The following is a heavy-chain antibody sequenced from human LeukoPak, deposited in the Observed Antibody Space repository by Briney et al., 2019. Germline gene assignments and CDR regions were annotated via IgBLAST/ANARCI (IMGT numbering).Heavy chain of an antibody. V-gene: IGHV3-21*01. CDR2: ISSSSSYI. CDR1: GFTFSSYS. CDR3: ARVVIDSSGWSYYYYYGMDV. Sequence: PGGSLRLSCAASGFTFSSYSMNWVRQAPGKGLEWVSSISSSSSYIYYADSVKGRFTISRDNAKNSLYLQMNSLRAEDTAVYYCARVVIDSSGWSYYYYYGMDVWGQGTTVTVSS. D-gene: IGHD6-19*01. J-gene: IGHJ6*02.